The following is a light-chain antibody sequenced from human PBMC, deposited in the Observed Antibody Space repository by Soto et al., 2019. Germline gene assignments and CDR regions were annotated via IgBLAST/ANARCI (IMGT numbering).Light chain of an antibody. J-gene: IGLJ2*01. Sequence: QSALTQPASVSGSPGQSITISCTGTSSDVGGHNYVSWYQQHPGKAPKLMIYEVSNRPSGVSNRFSGSKSGNTASLTISGLQAEDEADYYCSSYTTPSPLVFGGGTKVTAL. CDR2: EVS. CDR3: SSYTTPSPLV. CDR1: SSDVGGHNY. V-gene: IGLV2-14*01.